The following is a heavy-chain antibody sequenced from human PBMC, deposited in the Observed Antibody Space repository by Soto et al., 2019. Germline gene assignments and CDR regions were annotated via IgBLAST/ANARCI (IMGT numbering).Heavy chain of an antibody. J-gene: IGHJ3*01. Sequence: QQHLQESGPGLVKPSETLSLDCIVTGDSIGVSRYFWGRIRQPPGKGLEWIGTVTDTGLTIYNRSLASRLSVSADKSKNQFSLHLISVTATDAAMYYCATHADTPLIKTPLAFDVWGQGTMVTVSS. CDR1: GDSIGVSRYF. CDR3: ATHADTPLIKTPLAFDV. CDR2: VTDTGLT. V-gene: IGHV4-39*01. D-gene: IGHD5-18*01.